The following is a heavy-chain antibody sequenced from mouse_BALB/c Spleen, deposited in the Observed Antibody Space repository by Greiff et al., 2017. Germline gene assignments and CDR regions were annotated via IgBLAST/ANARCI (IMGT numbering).Heavy chain of an antibody. Sequence: EVQRVESGPGLVKPSQSLSLTCSVTGYSITSGYYWYWIRQFPGNQLEWMGYISYDGSNNYNPSLKNRISITRDTSKNQFFLKLNSVTTEDTATYYCASLYYRYEGAWFAYWGQGTLVTVSA. CDR2: ISYDGSN. CDR3: ASLYYRYEGAWFAY. V-gene: IGHV3-6*02. J-gene: IGHJ3*01. D-gene: IGHD2-14*01. CDR1: GYSITSGYY.